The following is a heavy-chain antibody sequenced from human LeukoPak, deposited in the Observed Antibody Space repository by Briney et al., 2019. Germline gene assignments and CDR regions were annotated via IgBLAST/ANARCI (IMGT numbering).Heavy chain of an antibody. V-gene: IGHV4-38-2*01. J-gene: IGHJ4*02. D-gene: IGHD4-17*01. CDR1: GYSISSGYY. Sequence: KPSETLSLTCAVSGYSISSGYYWGWIRQPPGQGLEWTGSSYHSGSTYYNPSLKSRVTISVDTSKNQFSLKLTSVTAADTAVYYCARRTVTTIDYWGQRTLVTVSS. CDR3: ARRTVTTIDY. CDR2: SYHSGST.